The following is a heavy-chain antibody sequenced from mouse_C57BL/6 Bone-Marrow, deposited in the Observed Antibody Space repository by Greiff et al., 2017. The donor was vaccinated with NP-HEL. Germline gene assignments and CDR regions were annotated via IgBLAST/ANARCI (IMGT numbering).Heavy chain of an antibody. Sequence: VQLQQSGPELVKPGASVKISCKASGYSFTGYYMNWVKQSPEKSLEWIGEINPSTGGTTYNQKLKAKATLTVDKSSSQAYMQLKSLTSEYAAVYDCERRGNGNYCYDAMDYWGQGTSVTVSS. CDR1: GYSFTGYY. D-gene: IGHD2-1*01. CDR3: ERRGNGNYCYDAMDY. V-gene: IGHV1-42*01. J-gene: IGHJ4*01. CDR2: INPSTGGT.